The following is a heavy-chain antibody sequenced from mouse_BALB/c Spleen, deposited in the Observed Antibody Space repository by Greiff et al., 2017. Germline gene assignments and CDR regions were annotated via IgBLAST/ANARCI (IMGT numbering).Heavy chain of an antibody. CDR2: ISSGGST. D-gene: IGHD2-4*01. V-gene: IGHV5-6-5*01. Sequence: EVQGVESGGGLVKPGGSLKLSCAASGFTFSSYAMSWVRQTPEKRLEWVASISSGGSTYYPDSVKGRFTISRDNARNILYLQMSSLRSEDTAMYYCAREYDYEPPAWFAYWGQGTLVTVSA. J-gene: IGHJ3*01. CDR1: GFTFSSYA. CDR3: AREYDYEPPAWFAY.